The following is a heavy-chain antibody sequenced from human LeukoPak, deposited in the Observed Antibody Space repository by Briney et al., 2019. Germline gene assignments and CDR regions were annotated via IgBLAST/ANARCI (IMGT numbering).Heavy chain of an antibody. J-gene: IGHJ4*02. V-gene: IGHV4-39*07. CDR3: ARLGVVPVASYFDY. CDR2: IYYSGST. Sequence: PSETLSLTCTVSGGSISSSSYYWGWIRQPPGKGLEWIGSIYYSGSTYYNPSLKSRVTISVDTSKNQFSLKLSSVTAADTAVYYCARLGVVPVASYFDYWGQGTLVTVSS. CDR1: GGSISSSSYY. D-gene: IGHD2-2*01.